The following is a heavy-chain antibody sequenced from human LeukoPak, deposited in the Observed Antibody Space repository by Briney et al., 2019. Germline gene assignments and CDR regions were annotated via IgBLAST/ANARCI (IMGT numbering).Heavy chain of an antibody. D-gene: IGHD6-19*01. CDR1: GGSISSYY. CDR2: IYYSGST. V-gene: IGHV4-59*01. Sequence: SETLSLTCTVSGGSISSYYWSWIRQPPGKGLEWIGYIYYSGSTNYNPSLKSRVTISVDTSKNQFSLKLSSVTAADTAVYYCARVRQSFSGWTFDYWGQGTLVTVSS. J-gene: IGHJ4*02. CDR3: ARVRQSFSGWTFDY.